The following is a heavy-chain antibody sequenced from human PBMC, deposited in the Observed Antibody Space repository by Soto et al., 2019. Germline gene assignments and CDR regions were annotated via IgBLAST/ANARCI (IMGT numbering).Heavy chain of an antibody. CDR3: ARGKWRGYCTNGVCYSEFDY. J-gene: IGHJ4*02. Sequence: QVPLVQSGAEVKKPGASVKVSCKASGYTFTGYYMHWVRQAPGQGLEWMGWINPNSGGTNYAQKFQGWVTMTRDTSISTAYMELSRLRSDDTAVYYCARGKWRGYCTNGVCYSEFDYWGQGTLVTVSS. V-gene: IGHV1-2*04. CDR2: INPNSGGT. CDR1: GYTFTGYY. D-gene: IGHD2-8*01.